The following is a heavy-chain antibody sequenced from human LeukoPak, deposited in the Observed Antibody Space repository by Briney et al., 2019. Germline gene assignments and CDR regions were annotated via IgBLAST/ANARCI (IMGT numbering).Heavy chain of an antibody. CDR1: GFSVSTFS. D-gene: IGHD2-2*01. CDR2: FKWDGIV. Sequence: GGSLTLSCAASGFSVSTFSIHWVRQVPGKGLVWVSRFKWDGIVSYADSVKGRFTISRDNAKNTVLLKMNSLRAEDTALYYCAGEDVPLFKDAFDIWGQGTMVTVSS. CDR3: AGEDVPLFKDAFDI. V-gene: IGHV3-74*01. J-gene: IGHJ3*02.